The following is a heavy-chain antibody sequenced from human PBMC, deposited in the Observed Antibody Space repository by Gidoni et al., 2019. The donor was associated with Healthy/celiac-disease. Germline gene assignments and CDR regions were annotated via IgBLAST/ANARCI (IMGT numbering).Heavy chain of an antibody. V-gene: IGHV4-39*01. Sequence: QLQLQASGPGLVKPSETLSLTCTVPGGSTSSSRYYWGWIRKPPGKGREWIGSNYSSGITYYNPSLKSRVTISVDTYKTQFYLKLSSVTAAATVVYYCARQLGSGYYNSVLIWFDPWGQGTLVTVSS. CDR1: GGSTSSSRYY. CDR3: ARQLGSGYYNSVLIWFDP. J-gene: IGHJ5*02. D-gene: IGHD3-3*01. CDR2: NYSSGIT.